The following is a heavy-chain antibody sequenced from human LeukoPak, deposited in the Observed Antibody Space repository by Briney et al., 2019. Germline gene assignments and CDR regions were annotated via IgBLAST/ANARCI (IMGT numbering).Heavy chain of an antibody. Sequence: PGGSLRLSCAASGFTFSSYAMILVRQAPGKGLECVSYIRSSGSTIYYADSVKGRFTISRDNAKNSLYLQMNSLRAEDTAVYYCASGDIVVVPAASFDYWGQGTLVTVSS. V-gene: IGHV3-48*03. CDR3: ASGDIVVVPAASFDY. CDR2: IRSSGSTI. D-gene: IGHD2-2*01. J-gene: IGHJ4*02. CDR1: GFTFSSYA.